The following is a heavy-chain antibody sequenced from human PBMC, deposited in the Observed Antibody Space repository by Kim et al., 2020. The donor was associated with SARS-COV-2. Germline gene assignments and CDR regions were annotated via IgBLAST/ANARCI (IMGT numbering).Heavy chain of an antibody. CDR2: T. D-gene: IGHD1-26*01. V-gene: IGHV5-51*01. J-gene: IGHJ6*02. CDR3: FVQGASYGMDV. Sequence: TRYSPSFQGQVTISADKSISTAYLQWSSLKASDTAMYYCFVQGASYGMDVWGQGTTVTVSS.